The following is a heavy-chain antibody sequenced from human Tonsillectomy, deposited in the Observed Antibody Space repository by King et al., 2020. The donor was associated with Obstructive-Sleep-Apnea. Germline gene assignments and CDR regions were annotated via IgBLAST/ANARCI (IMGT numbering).Heavy chain of an antibody. J-gene: IGHJ6*02. CDR2: ISWNSGSI. D-gene: IGHD3-10*01. V-gene: IGHV3-9*01. Sequence: VQLVESGGGLVQPGRSLRLSCAASGFTFDDYAMHWVRQAPGKGLEWVSGISWNSGSIGYADSVKGRFTISRDNAKNSLYLQMNSLRAEDTALYYCAKDPYGGMDVWGQGTTVTVSS. CDR3: AKDPYGGMDV. CDR1: GFTFDDYA.